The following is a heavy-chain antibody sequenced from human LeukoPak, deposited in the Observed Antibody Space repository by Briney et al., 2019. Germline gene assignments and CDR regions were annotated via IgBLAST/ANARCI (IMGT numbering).Heavy chain of an antibody. V-gene: IGHV1-69*05. D-gene: IGHD3-16*01. J-gene: IGHJ4*02. CDR1: GGTFSSYA. Sequence: SVKVSCKASGGTFSSYAISWVRQAPGQGLEWMGRIIPIFGTANYAQKFQGRVTITTDESTSTAYMELGSLRSEDTAVYYCATSIMITFGGVEYRDYWGQGTLVTVSS. CDR3: ATSIMITFGGVEYRDY. CDR2: IIPIFGTA.